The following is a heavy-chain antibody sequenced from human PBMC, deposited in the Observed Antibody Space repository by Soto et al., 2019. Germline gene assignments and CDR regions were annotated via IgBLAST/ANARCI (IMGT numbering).Heavy chain of an antibody. CDR1: GYTFTSYG. D-gene: IGHD1-1*01. CDR2: ISAHNDNT. Sequence: QVHLVQSGAEVKKPGASVKVSCKCSGYTFTSYGITWVRQAPGQGLEWMGWISAHNDNTDYAQKLQGRVTVTTDTSTSTAYMELRSLRSVDTAVYYCARGRYGDYWGQGALVTVSS. V-gene: IGHV1-18*01. CDR3: ARGRYGDY. J-gene: IGHJ4*02.